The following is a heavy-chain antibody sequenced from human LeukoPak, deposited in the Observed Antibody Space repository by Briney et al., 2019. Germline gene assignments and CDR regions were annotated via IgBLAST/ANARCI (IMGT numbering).Heavy chain of an antibody. CDR3: ARSRGTTLVTRFDY. CDR2: INTSGST. Sequence: PSETLSLTCTVSGGSISNYYWSWLRQPAGKGLKWLGRINTSGSTDYNPSLKSRVTMSVDTAKNQFSLNLSSLTAADTAVYYCARSRGTTLVTRFDYWGQGTLVTVSS. D-gene: IGHD5-18*01. V-gene: IGHV4-4*07. CDR1: GGSISNYY. J-gene: IGHJ4*02.